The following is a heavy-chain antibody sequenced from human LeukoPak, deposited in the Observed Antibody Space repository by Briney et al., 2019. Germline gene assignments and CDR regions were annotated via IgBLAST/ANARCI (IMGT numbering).Heavy chain of an antibody. V-gene: IGHV1-46*01. J-gene: IGHJ5*02. CDR3: ARDNSLGDSAWWFDP. CDR1: GYTFTNNF. CDR2: INPSGDNT. D-gene: IGHD5-12*01. Sequence: ASVKVSCKASGYTFTNNFMHWVRQAPGQGLEWMGIINPSGDNTWYAQKFQGRVTMTRDMATSTDYMEVSSLRSEDTAVYYCARDNSLGDSAWWFDPWGQGTLVTVSS.